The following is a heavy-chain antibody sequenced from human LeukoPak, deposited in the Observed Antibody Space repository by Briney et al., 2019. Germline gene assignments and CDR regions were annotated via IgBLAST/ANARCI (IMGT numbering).Heavy chain of an antibody. CDR2: ISAYNGNT. CDR1: GYTFTSYG. D-gene: IGHD3-10*01. CDR3: ARFRAGVGEPYGDY. Sequence: ASVKVSCKASGYTFTSYGISWVRQAPGQGLEWMGCISAYNGNTNYAQKLQGRVTMTTDTSASTAYMELRSLRSDDTAVYYCARFRAGVGEPYGDYWGQGTLVTVSS. V-gene: IGHV1-18*01. J-gene: IGHJ4*02.